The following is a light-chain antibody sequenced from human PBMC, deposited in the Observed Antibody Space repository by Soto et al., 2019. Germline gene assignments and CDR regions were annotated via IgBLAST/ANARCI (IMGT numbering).Light chain of an antibody. CDR2: GAS. V-gene: IGKV3-20*01. CDR1: QSVSSTY. J-gene: IGKJ1*01. Sequence: EILLTQSPGTLSLSPGERATLSCRASQSVSSTYLSWYQLKPGQAPRLLIYGASTRATGIPDRFSGSGSGTHFALTISTLEPEDFAVYYCQQYGFSFRAFGQGTKV. CDR3: QQYGFSFRA.